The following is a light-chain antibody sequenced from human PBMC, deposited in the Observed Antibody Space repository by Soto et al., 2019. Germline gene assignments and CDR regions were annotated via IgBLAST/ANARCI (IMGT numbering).Light chain of an antibody. Sequence: DIVLTQSPDSLAVSLGERATINCKSSQSVLSSSNNKNYLTWYQQKLGQPPRLLIYWASTRESGVPDRFSGSGSGADFTLTINSLQAEDVEVYYCQQYYSTPWTFGQGTKVEIK. CDR1: QSVLSSSNNKNY. CDR2: WAS. J-gene: IGKJ1*01. CDR3: QQYYSTPWT. V-gene: IGKV4-1*01.